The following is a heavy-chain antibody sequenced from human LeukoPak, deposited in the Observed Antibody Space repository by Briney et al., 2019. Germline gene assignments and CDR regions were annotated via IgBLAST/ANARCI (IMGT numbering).Heavy chain of an antibody. D-gene: IGHD5-18*01. CDR1: GFTFSSYA. V-gene: IGHV3-23*01. CDR3: ARDRDAAVGYYFDY. J-gene: IGHJ4*02. CDR2: ISNSGGNT. Sequence: GGSLRLSCAASGFTFSSYAMSWVRQAPGKGLEWVSGISNSGGNTYYADSGKGRFTISRDNSKNTLYLQMDSLRAEDTAVYYCARDRDAAVGYYFDYWGQGTLVTVSS.